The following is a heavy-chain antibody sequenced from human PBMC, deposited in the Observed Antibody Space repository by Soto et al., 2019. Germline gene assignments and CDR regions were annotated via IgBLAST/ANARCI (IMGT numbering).Heavy chain of an antibody. CDR1: GFTVSSNY. CDR2: IKQDGSEK. CDR3: AREGSGYDYYYYYMDV. D-gene: IGHD5-12*01. Sequence: GGSLRLSCAASGFTVSSNYMSWVRQAPGKGLEWVANIKQDGSEKYYVDSVKGRFTISRDNAKNSLYLQMNSLRAEDTAVYYCAREGSGYDYYYYYMDVWGKGTTVTVSS. V-gene: IGHV3-7*01. J-gene: IGHJ6*03.